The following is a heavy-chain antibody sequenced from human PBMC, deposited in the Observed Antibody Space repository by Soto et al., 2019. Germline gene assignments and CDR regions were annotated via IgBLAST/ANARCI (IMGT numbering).Heavy chain of an antibody. J-gene: IGHJ4*02. V-gene: IGHV4-59*01. CDR3: AIFDYDSSGYMDY. CDR2: IYYSGST. CDR1: GGSISSYD. Sequence: PSETLSLTCTVSGGSISSYDWSWIRQPPGKGLEWIGYIYYSGSTNYNPSLKSRVTISVDTSKNQFFLKLSSVTAADTAVYYCAIFDYDSSGYMDYWGQGTLVTVSS. D-gene: IGHD3-22*01.